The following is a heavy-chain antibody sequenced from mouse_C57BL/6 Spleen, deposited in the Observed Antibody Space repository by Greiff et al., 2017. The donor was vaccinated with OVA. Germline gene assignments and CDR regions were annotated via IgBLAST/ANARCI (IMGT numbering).Heavy chain of an antibody. D-gene: IGHD2-4*01. J-gene: IGHJ2*01. CDR1: GYSITSGYY. CDR2: ISYDGSN. Sequence: EVQVVESGPGLVKPSQSLSLTCSVTGYSITSGYYWNWIRQFPGNKLEWMGYISYDGSNNYNPSLKNRISITRDTSKNQFFLKLNSVTTEDTATYYCARVPIYYDSDGVYFDYWGQGTTLTVSS. V-gene: IGHV3-6*01. CDR3: ARVPIYYDSDGVYFDY.